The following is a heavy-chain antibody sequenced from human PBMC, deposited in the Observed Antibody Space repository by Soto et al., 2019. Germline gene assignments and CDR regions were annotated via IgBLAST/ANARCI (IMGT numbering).Heavy chain of an antibody. CDR1: GYTFTIYA. CDR2: INAGNGNT. J-gene: IGHJ4*02. CDR3: ARDRPHYYDSSGYCDY. Sequence: ASVKVSCKASGYTFTIYAMHWVRQAPGQRLEWMGWINAGNGNTKYSQKFQGRVTITRDTSASTAYMELSSLRSEDTAVYYCARDRPHYYDSSGYCDYWGQGTLVTVSS. V-gene: IGHV1-3*01. D-gene: IGHD3-22*01.